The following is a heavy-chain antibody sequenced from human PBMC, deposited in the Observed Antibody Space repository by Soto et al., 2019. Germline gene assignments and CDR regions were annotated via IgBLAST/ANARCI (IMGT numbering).Heavy chain of an antibody. Sequence: EAQLLESGGGLVQPGGSLRLSCDASRFTFSTFAMSWVRQAPGQGLEWVSVISGSGGFTYYADSVKGRFTISRDNSKNTLFLQMNSLRVEDTAVYYCAKRGSTIFGVVTNYYSGVDVW. CDR3: AKRGSTIFGVVTNYYSGVDV. CDR2: ISGSGGFT. V-gene: IGHV3-23*01. J-gene: IGHJ6*01. CDR1: RFTFSTFA. D-gene: IGHD3-3*01.